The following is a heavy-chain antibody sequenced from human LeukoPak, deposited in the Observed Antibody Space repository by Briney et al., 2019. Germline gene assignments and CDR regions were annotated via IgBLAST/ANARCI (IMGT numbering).Heavy chain of an antibody. V-gene: IGHV3-74*01. D-gene: IGHD1-1*01. CDR3: ARDRPSVAGTGSDAFDI. J-gene: IGHJ3*02. CDR2: INSDGSST. CDR1: GFTFSDYY. Sequence: GGSLRLSCAASGFTFSDYYMSWIRQAPGKGLEWVSRINSDGSSTSYADSVKGRFTISRDNAKNTLYLQMNSLRAEDTAVYYCARDRPSVAGTGSDAFDIWGQGTMVTVSS.